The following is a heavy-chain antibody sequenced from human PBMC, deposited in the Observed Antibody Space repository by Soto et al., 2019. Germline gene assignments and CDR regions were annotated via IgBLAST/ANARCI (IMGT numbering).Heavy chain of an antibody. V-gene: IGHV4-39*01. CDR3: ARLSDFWSGHPWAIDY. CDR1: GGSISSSSYY. Sequence: QLQLQESGPGLVKPSETLSLTCTVSGGSISSSSYYWGWIRQPPGKGLEWIGSIYYSGSTYYNPSLKSRVTISVDTSKNQFSLKLSSVTAADTAVYYCARLSDFWSGHPWAIDYWGQGTLVTVSS. D-gene: IGHD3-3*01. J-gene: IGHJ4*02. CDR2: IYYSGST.